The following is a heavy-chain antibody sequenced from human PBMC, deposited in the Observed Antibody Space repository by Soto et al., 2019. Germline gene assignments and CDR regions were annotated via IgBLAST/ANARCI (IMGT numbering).Heavy chain of an antibody. CDR3: AKVGRGAPSDPEPGYFDY. J-gene: IGHJ4*02. CDR1: GFTFSSYG. V-gene: IGHV3-30*18. CDR2: ISYDGSNK. Sequence: GGSLRLSCSASGFTFSSYGMHWVRQAPGKGLEWVAVISYDGSNKYYADSVKGRFTISRDNSKNTLYLQMNSLRAEDTAVYYCAKVGRGAPSDPEPGYFDYWGQGTLVTVSS. D-gene: IGHD1-26*01.